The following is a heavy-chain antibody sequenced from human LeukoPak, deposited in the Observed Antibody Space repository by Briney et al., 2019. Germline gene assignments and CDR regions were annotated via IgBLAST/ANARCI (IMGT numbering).Heavy chain of an antibody. Sequence: GSLRLSCAASGFTFSSYGMHWVRQAPGKGLEWVAVIWYGGSNKYYADSVKGRFTISRDNSKNTLYLQMNSLRAGDTAVYYCAKEVAMATGPAFDIWGQGTMVTVSS. CDR2: IWYGGSNK. V-gene: IGHV3-30*02. J-gene: IGHJ3*02. CDR1: GFTFSSYG. D-gene: IGHD5-18*01. CDR3: AKEVAMATGPAFDI.